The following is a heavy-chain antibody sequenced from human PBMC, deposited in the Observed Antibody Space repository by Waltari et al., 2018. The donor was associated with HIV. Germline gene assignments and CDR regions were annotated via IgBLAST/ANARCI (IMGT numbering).Heavy chain of an antibody. CDR3: ARAYYDFWSGTGSAGNWFDP. CDR2: IYNSGST. D-gene: IGHD3-3*01. V-gene: IGHV4-61*02. Sequence: QVQLQESGPGLVKPSQTLSLTCTVSGGSISSGSYYWSWIRQPAGKGLELIGRIYNSGSTNYNPSLKSRVTISVDTSKNQFSLKLRCVTAADTAVYYRARAYYDFWSGTGSAGNWFDPWGQGTLVTVSS. CDR1: GGSISSGSYY. J-gene: IGHJ5*02.